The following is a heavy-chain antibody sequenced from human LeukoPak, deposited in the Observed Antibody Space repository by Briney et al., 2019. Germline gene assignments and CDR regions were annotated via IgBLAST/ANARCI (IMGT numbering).Heavy chain of an antibody. CDR3: ARGMQGRYCSSTSCSNWFDP. Sequence: ASVKVSCKASGGTFSSYAISWVRQAPGQGLEWMGGIIPIFGTANYAQKFQGRVTITTDESTSTAYMELSSLRSEDTAVYYCARGMQGRYCSSTSCSNWFDPWGQGTLVTVSP. CDR1: GGTFSSYA. V-gene: IGHV1-69*05. D-gene: IGHD2-2*01. J-gene: IGHJ5*02. CDR2: IIPIFGTA.